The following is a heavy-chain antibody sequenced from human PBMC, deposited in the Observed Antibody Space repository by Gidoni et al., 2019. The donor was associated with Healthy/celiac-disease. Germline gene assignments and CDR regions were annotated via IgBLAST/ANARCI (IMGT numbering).Heavy chain of an antibody. CDR2: IDTSGST. CDR3: ARGFGRYSSSWPTPIDY. V-gene: IGHV4-61*02. Sequence: QVQRQESGPGLVKTSQTQALTCTVAGGSISSGSSHWSWSRQPAGKVLVWIGRIDTSGSTNYNHSLKSRVTISVDTSKNLFSLKLSSVTAADSAVYYCARGFGRYSSSWPTPIDYWGQGTLVTVSS. J-gene: IGHJ4*02. CDR1: GGSISSGSSH. D-gene: IGHD6-13*01.